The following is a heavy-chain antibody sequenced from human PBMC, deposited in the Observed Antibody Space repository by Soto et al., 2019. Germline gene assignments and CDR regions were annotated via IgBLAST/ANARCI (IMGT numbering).Heavy chain of an antibody. J-gene: IGHJ4*02. CDR1: GGSINNFH. CDR3: ARIKSGYSYGSIIDF. V-gene: IGHV4-59*01. Sequence: QVHLQESGPGLVKPSETLALTCSVSGGSINNFHWSWIRQPPVKGLEWIGFVFYSGRTTYNPSLQSRVTISVDTSHNHFSLKVRSVTAADTATYYCARIKSGYSYGSIIDFWGQGKLVTVSS. CDR2: VFYSGRT. D-gene: IGHD5-18*01.